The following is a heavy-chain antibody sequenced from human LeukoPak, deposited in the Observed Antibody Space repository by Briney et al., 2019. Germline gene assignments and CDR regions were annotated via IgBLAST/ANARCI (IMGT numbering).Heavy chain of an antibody. J-gene: IGHJ6*03. V-gene: IGHV1-46*01. CDR1: GYTFTSYF. CDR2: INPSGGST. Sequence: ASVKVSCKASGYTFTSYFMHWVRQAPGQGLEWMGVINPSGGSTSYAQKFQGRVTMTRDMSTSTVYMELSILRSEDTAVYYCARVAAEIGVEPAAIGFGWLRRDYYYMDVWGKGTTVTVSS. CDR3: ARVAAEIGVEPAAIGFGWLRRDYYYMDV. D-gene: IGHD2-2*02.